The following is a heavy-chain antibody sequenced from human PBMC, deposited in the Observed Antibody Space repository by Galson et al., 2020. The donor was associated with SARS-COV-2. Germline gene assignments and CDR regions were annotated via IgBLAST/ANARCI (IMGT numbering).Heavy chain of an antibody. Sequence: ETSETLSLTCAISGDSVSSSTTTWDWIRQSPSRGLEWLGMTYYRSKWGSEYAPSVRGRITINADASKNQFSLQVNSMTPEDTAVYYCARGFSRYFEYWGQGTLVTVSS. V-gene: IGHV6-1*01. CDR2: TYYRSKWGS. CDR3: ARGFSRYFEY. D-gene: IGHD6-6*01. CDR1: GDSVSSSTTT. J-gene: IGHJ4*02.